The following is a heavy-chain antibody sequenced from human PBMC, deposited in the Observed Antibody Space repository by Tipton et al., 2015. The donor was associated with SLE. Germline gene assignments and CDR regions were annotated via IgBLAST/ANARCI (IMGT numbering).Heavy chain of an antibody. V-gene: IGHV3-30*04. J-gene: IGHJ4*02. CDR3: AKDPLDNWNYVSFDY. Sequence: SLRLSCAGSGFTFSSYAMHWVRQAPGKGLEWVAVISYDGSNKYYADSVKGRFTISRDNSKNTLYLQMNSLRAEDTAVYYCAKDPLDNWNYVSFDYWGQGTLVTVSS. CDR1: GFTFSSYA. CDR2: ISYDGSNK. D-gene: IGHD1-7*01.